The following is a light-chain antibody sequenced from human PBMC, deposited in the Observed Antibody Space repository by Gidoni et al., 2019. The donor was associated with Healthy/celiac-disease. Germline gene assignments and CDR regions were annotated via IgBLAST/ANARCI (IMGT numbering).Light chain of an antibody. V-gene: IGKV2-28*01. J-gene: IGKJ5*01. CDR3: MQALQTIT. CDR2: LGS. CDR1: QSLLHSNGYNY. Sequence: DIVMTQSPLSLPVTPGEPASISCRSSQSLLHSNGYNYLDWYLQKPGQSPQLLIYLGSNRASGVPDRFSGSGSGTDFTLKISRVEPEDVGVYYCMQALQTITFGQGTRLEIK.